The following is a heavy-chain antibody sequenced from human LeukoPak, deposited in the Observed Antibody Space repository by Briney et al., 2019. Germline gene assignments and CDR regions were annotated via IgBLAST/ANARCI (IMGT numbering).Heavy chain of an antibody. V-gene: IGHV1-8*02. Sequence: ASVKVSCKASGGTFSSYAISWVRQAPGQGLEWMGWMNPNSGNTGYAQKFQGRVTMTRNTSISTAYMELSSLRSEDTAVYYCARGYYGSGSYYPHFDYWGQGTLVTVSS. CDR3: ARGYYGSGSYYPHFDY. J-gene: IGHJ4*02. CDR2: MNPNSGNT. D-gene: IGHD3-10*01. CDR1: GGTFSSYA.